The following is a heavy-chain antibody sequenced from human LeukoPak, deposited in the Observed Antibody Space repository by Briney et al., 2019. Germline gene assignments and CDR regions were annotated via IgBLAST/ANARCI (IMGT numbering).Heavy chain of an antibody. CDR3: ARDRSIAARPNWFDL. V-gene: IGHV3-21*01. Sequence: PGGSLRLSCAASGFTFSSYSMNWVRQAPGKGLEWVSSISSSSSYIYYADSVKGRFTISRDNAKNSLYLQMNSLRAEDTAVYYCARDRSIAARPNWFDLWGQGTLVTVSS. J-gene: IGHJ5*02. CDR1: GFTFSSYS. CDR2: ISSSSSYI. D-gene: IGHD6-6*01.